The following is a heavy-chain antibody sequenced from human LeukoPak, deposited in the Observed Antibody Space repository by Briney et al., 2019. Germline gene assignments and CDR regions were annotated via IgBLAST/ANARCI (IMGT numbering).Heavy chain of an antibody. J-gene: IGHJ3*02. CDR1: GGSISSYY. D-gene: IGHD5-18*01. CDR2: IYYSGST. V-gene: IGHV4-59*01. CDR3: ARDRGGYSYGDHDAFDI. Sequence: SETLSLTCTVSGGSISSYYWRWIRQPPGKGLEWIGYIYYSGSTNYNPSLKSRVTISVDTSKNQFSLKLSSVTAADTAVYYCARDRGGYSYGDHDAFDIWGQGTMVTVSS.